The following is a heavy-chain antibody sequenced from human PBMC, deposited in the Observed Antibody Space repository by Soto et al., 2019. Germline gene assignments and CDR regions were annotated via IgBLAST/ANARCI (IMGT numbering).Heavy chain of an antibody. J-gene: IGHJ4*02. CDR2: ISYDGSNK. D-gene: IGHD3-22*01. CDR3: AKDVLPDDSYFDY. Sequence: VGSLRLSCAASGFTFSSYGMHWVRQAPGKGLEWVAVISYDGSNKYYADSVKGRFTISRDNSKNTLYLQMNSLRAEDTAVYYCAKDVLPDDSYFDYWGQGTLVTVSS. CDR1: GFTFSSYG. V-gene: IGHV3-30*18.